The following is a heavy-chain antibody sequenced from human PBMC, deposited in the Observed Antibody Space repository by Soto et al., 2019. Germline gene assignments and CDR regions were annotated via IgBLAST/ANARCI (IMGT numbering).Heavy chain of an antibody. V-gene: IGHV1-69*13. J-gene: IGHJ6*02. CDR1: GGTFSSYA. CDR3: ARVGPARYGMDV. Sequence: GGSVKVSCKASGGTFSSYAISWVRQAPGQGLEWMGGIIPIFGTANYAQKFQGRVTITADESTSTAYMELSSLRSEDTAVYYCARVGPARYGMDVWGQGTTVTVSS. CDR2: IIPIFGTA.